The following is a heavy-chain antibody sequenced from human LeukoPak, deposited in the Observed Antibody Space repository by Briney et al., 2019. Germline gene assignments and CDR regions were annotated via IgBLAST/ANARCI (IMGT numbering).Heavy chain of an antibody. D-gene: IGHD1-26*01. J-gene: IGHJ3*02. CDR2: ISGSGGST. V-gene: IGHV3-23*01. Sequence: PGGSLRLPCAASGFTFSSYAMSWVRQAPGKGLEWVSAISGSGGSTYYADSVKGRFTISRDNSKNTLYLQMNSLRAEDTAVYYCAKDRSGSYYPDDAFDIWGQGTMVTVSS. CDR3: AKDRSGSYYPDDAFDI. CDR1: GFTFSSYA.